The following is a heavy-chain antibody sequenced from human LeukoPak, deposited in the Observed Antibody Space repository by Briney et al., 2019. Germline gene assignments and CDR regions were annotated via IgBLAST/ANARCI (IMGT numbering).Heavy chain of an antibody. Sequence: SGGSLRLSCAASGFTFSSYGMHWVRQAPGKGLEWVANIKRDGSEKYYVDSVKGRFTISRDNAKNSLYLQMNSLRAEDTAVYYCARDEIVATTKANYYYYMDVWGKGTTVTISS. J-gene: IGHJ6*03. CDR3: ARDEIVATTKANYYYYMDV. V-gene: IGHV3-7*01. D-gene: IGHD5-12*01. CDR2: IKRDGSEK. CDR1: GFTFSSYG.